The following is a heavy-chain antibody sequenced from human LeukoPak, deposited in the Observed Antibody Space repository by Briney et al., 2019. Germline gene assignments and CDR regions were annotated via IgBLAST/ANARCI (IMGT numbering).Heavy chain of an antibody. V-gene: IGHV3-7*04. CDR3: ARGGWYFDY. J-gene: IGHJ4*02. CDR1: GFTLSDHW. Sequence: PGGSLRLSCAASGFTLSDHWMTWVRQAPGKGLEWVAYIKQDGSEKYYVDSVKGRFTISRDNSKNSLCLQINSLRAEDTGVYYCARGGWYFDYWGQGTLVTVSS. CDR2: IKQDGSEK. D-gene: IGHD6-19*01.